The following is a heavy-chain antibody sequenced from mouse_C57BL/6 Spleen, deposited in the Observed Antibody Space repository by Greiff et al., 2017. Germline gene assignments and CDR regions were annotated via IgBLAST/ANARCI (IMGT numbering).Heavy chain of an antibody. CDR2: IDPDNGGT. CDR3: ALLYYGYDY. J-gene: IGHJ2*01. CDR1: GFTITDYY. D-gene: IGHD2-2*01. V-gene: IGHV14-2*01. Sequence: EVQLQQSGAELVKPGASVKMSCTASGFTITDYYMHWVKQRPEQGLEWIGSIDPDNGGTNYDPKFQGKATITADTSSNTAYLQLSSLASEDTAVXYFALLYYGYDYWGQGTTLTVSS.